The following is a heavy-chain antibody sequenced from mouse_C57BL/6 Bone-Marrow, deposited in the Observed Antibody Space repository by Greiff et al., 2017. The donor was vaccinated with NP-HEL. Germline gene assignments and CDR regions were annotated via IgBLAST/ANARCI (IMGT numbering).Heavy chain of an antibody. CDR1: GYTFTNYW. Sequence: QVQLQQSGAELVRPGTSVKMSCKASGYTFTNYWIGWAKQRPGHGLEWIGDIYPGGGYTNYNEKFKGKATLTADKSSSTAYMQFSSLTSEDSAIYYCARRFTTVVAFPYYFDYWGQGTTLTVSS. V-gene: IGHV1-63*01. J-gene: IGHJ2*01. CDR2: IYPGGGYT. CDR3: ARRFTTVVAFPYYFDY. D-gene: IGHD1-1*01.